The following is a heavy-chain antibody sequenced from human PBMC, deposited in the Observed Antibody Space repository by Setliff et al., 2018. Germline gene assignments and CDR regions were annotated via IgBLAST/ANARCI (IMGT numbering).Heavy chain of an antibody. D-gene: IGHD6-13*01. V-gene: IGHV4-31*03. Sequence: SETLSLTCTVSGDSIYSGGYYWSWIRQHPGKGLEWIGYIYYSGSTYYNPSLKSRVTISIDTPKNQFSLKLSSVTAADTAVYYCARDHPGYSSSWYWFDSWGLGTLVTVSS. CDR2: IYYSGST. J-gene: IGHJ5*01. CDR1: GDSIYSGGYY. CDR3: ARDHPGYSSSWYWFDS.